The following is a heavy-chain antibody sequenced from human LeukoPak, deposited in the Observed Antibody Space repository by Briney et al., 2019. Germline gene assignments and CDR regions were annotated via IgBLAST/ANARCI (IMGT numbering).Heavy chain of an antibody. CDR2: IYPGDSDT. V-gene: IGHV5-51*01. CDR3: ARRGDGYNSPSGWFDP. J-gene: IGHJ5*02. CDR1: GYSFTSYW. Sequence: PGESLKISCKGSGYSFTSYWIGWVRQMPGKGLEWMGIIYPGDSDTRYSPSFQGQVTISADKSISTAYLQWSSLKASDSAMYYCARRGDGYNSPSGWFDPWGQGTLVTVSS. D-gene: IGHD5-24*01.